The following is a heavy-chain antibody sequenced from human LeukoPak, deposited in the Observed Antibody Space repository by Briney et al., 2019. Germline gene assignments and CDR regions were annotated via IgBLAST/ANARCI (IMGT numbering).Heavy chain of an antibody. Sequence: SETLSLTCTVSGGSISSSSYYWGWLRQPPGTGLEWIGSIYYSGSTYYNPSLKSRVTISVDTSKNQFSLKLSSVTAADTAVYYCARDRGESYAYCGGDCYSGSHAFDIWGQGTMVTVSS. D-gene: IGHD2-21*02. CDR1: GGSISSSSYY. V-gene: IGHV4-39*02. CDR3: ARDRGESYAYCGGDCYSGSHAFDI. CDR2: IYYSGST. J-gene: IGHJ3*02.